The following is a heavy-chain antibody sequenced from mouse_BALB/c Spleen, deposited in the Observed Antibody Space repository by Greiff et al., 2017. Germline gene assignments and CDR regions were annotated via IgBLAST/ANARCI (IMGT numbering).Heavy chain of an antibody. CDR1: GFTFSDYG. V-gene: IGHV5-15*02. CDR3: ARDETSTMITTFAY. D-gene: IGHD2-4*01. CDR2: ISNLAYSI. J-gene: IGHJ3*01. Sequence: EVQLVESGGGLVQPGGSRKLSCAASGFTFSDYGMAWVRQAPGKGPEWVAFISNLAYSIYYADTVTGRFTISSENAKNTLYLEMSSLRSEDTAMYYCARDETSTMITTFAYWGQGTLVTVSA.